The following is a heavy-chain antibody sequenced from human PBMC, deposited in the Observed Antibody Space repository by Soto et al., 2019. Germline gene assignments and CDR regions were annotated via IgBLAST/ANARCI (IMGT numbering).Heavy chain of an antibody. CDR1: AFISSDHS. J-gene: IGHJ4*02. CDR3: ARDQRYLRQGYSDY. Sequence: EVQLVESGGGLVKPGGSLRLSCVGSAFISSDHSMNCVHQAPGKGLEWVTSIGDTGTFIYYADSVKGRFTISRDNAKNSLFLQMDSLRPEDTAVYYCARDQRYLRQGYSDYWGQGTLVTVSS. V-gene: IGHV3-21*01. CDR2: IGDTGTFI. D-gene: IGHD4-4*01.